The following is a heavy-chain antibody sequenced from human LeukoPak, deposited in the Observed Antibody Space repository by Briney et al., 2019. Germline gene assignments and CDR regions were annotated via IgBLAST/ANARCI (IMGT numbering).Heavy chain of an antibody. J-gene: IGHJ6*02. D-gene: IGHD5-12*01. CDR3: AKAGGYDIRSYGMDV. CDR1: GFTFSSYG. Sequence: PGGSLRLSCAASGFTFSSYGMHWVRQAPGKGLEWVAFIRYDGSNKYYADSVKSRFTISRDNSKNTLYLQMNGLRAEDTAVYYCAKAGGYDIRSYGMDVWGQGTTVTVSS. V-gene: IGHV3-30*02. CDR2: IRYDGSNK.